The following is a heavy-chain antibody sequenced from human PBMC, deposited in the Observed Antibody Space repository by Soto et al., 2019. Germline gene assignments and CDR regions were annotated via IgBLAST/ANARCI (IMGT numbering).Heavy chain of an antibody. D-gene: IGHD3-10*01. CDR2: INSCGSNI. CDR1: GFTFTAHY. J-gene: IGHJ4*02. CDR3: ARDIRGAN. V-gene: IGHV3-11*01. Sequence: QVQLVESGGGLVKPGGSLRLSCTASGFTFTAHYMTWIRQAPGKGLEWVSYINSCGSNIYYADSVRGRFTIARDNAKNSVYLQMSSLRAEDTAIYYCARDIRGANWGQGTLVIVSS.